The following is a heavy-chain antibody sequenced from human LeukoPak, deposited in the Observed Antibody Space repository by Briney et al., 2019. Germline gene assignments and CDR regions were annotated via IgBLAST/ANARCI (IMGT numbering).Heavy chain of an antibody. V-gene: IGHV3-33*08. CDR2: IWYDGSNK. J-gene: IGHJ5*02. Sequence: GGSLRLSCAASGFTFDYSAMTWVRQAPGKGLEWVAVIWYDGSNKYYADSVKGRFTISRDNSKNTLYLQMNSLRAEDTAVYYCARLYGTYPGWFDPWGQGTLVTVSS. CDR3: ARLYGTYPGWFDP. CDR1: GFTFDYSA. D-gene: IGHD4-17*01.